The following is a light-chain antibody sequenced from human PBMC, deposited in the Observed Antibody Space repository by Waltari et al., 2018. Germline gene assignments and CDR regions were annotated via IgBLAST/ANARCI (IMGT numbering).Light chain of an antibody. CDR2: EVS. Sequence: QSALTQPPSASGSPGQSVTISCTGTNSEIGASNYVSWYQQYPGKAPRVVIYEVSQRPPGVPGRFSGSKSGNTASLTVSGLQAEDEAEYHCSSYAGSNGMVFGGGTKVTVL. CDR3: SSYAGSNGMV. V-gene: IGLV2-8*01. J-gene: IGLJ3*02. CDR1: NSEIGASNY.